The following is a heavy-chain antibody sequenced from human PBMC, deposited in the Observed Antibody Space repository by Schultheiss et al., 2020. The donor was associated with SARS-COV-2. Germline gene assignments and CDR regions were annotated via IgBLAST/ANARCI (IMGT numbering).Heavy chain of an antibody. Sequence: GESLKISCAASGFTFSSYGMHWVRQAPGKGLEWVANIKQDGSEKYYVDSVKGRFTISTDKSKNTLYLQMYSLGVEDTAVYYCARGFRGGWDYWGQGTLVTVSS. J-gene: IGHJ4*02. CDR3: ARGFRGGWDY. CDR2: IKQDGSEK. D-gene: IGHD2-15*01. V-gene: IGHV3-7*03. CDR1: GFTFSSYG.